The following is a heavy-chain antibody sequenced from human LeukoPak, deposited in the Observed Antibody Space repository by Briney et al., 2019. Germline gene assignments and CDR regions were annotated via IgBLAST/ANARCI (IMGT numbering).Heavy chain of an antibody. V-gene: IGHV3-7*01. CDR3: ARDFPVAVAGTPFDY. D-gene: IGHD6-19*01. CDR2: IKQDGSEK. J-gene: IGHJ4*02. CDR1: GFTFSSYW. Sequence: GGSLRLSCAASGFTFSSYWVSWVRQAPGKGLEWVANIKQDGSEKYYVDSVKGRFTISRDNAKNSLYLQMNSLRAEDTAVYYCARDFPVAVAGTPFDYWGQGTLVTVSS.